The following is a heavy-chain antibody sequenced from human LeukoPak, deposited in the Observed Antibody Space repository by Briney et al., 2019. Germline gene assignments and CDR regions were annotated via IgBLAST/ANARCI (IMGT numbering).Heavy chain of an antibody. CDR2: IYTSGST. V-gene: IGHV4-4*07. J-gene: IGHJ4*02. D-gene: IGHD5-24*01. CDR1: GGSISSYY. Sequence: SETLSLTCTVSGGSISSYYWSWIRQPAGEGLEWIGRIYTSGSTNYNPSLKSRVTMSVDTSKNQFSLRLSSVTAADTAVYYCARRRDGYNWYYFDYWGQGTLVTVSS. CDR3: ARRRDGYNWYYFDY.